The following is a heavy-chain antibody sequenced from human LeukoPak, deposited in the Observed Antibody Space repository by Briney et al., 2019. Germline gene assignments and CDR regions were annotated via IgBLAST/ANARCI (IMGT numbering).Heavy chain of an antibody. CDR1: GFTFSSYG. CDR2: ISYDGSNE. Sequence: GRSLRLSCVASGFTFSSYGMHWVRQAPGKGLEWVAFISYDGSNEYYVDSVKGRFTIFRDNSKNTLYLQMNSLRAEDTAVYYCARDPLAGIAARPGYFDYWGQGTLVTVSS. D-gene: IGHD6-6*01. CDR3: ARDPLAGIAARPGYFDY. J-gene: IGHJ4*02. V-gene: IGHV3-30*03.